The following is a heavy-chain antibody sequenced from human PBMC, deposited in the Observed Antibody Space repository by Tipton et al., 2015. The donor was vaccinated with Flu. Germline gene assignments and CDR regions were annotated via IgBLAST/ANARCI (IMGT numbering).Heavy chain of an antibody. CDR1: GFTFGDYA. D-gene: IGHD2-2*01. Sequence: RSLRLSCTASGFTFGDYAMSWFRQAPGKGLEWVGSIRSKGFGGTTHYAASVKDRFTISRDDSKRLAYLQMNSLGTEDTGVYYCAKAMYFDYWGQGALVTVSS. J-gene: IGHJ4*02. V-gene: IGHV3-49*03. CDR3: AKAMYFDY. CDR2: IRSKGFGGTT.